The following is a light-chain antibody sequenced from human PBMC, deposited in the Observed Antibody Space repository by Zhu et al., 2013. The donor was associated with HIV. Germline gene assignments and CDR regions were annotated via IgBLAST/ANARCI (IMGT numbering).Light chain of an antibody. CDR2: WAS. CDR1: QNLLYRSNNKNY. Sequence: DIVMTQSPDSLTLSLGERATINCRSNQNLLYRSNNKNYLAWYQQKPGQPPKLLFYWASTRESGVPDRFSGSGSGTDFTLTISGLQPDDFATYYCQEYNSYWTFGQGTKVEIK. J-gene: IGKJ1*01. CDR3: QEYNSYWT. V-gene: IGKV4-1*01.